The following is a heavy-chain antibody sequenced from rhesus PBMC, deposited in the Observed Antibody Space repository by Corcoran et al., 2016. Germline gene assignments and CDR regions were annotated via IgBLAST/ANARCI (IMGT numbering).Heavy chain of an antibody. CDR3: AKDTPLYYYSGSYPFDY. V-gene: IGHV3S5*01. Sequence: EVQLVETGGGLVQPGGSLKLSCAASGFTFSSYGMSWVRQAPGKGLEWVSAINRRGGSTYYADFAKGRFTSSRDNSKNTLPLQMNSLRAEDTAVYYCAKDTPLYYYSGSYPFDYWGQGVLVTVSS. CDR1: GFTFSSYG. D-gene: IGHD3-16*01. J-gene: IGHJ4*01. CDR2: INRRGGST.